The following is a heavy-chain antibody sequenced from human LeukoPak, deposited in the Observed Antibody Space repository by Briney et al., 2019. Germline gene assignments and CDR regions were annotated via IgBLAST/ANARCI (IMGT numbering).Heavy chain of an antibody. D-gene: IGHD3-22*01. V-gene: IGHV1-2*02. CDR2: INPNIGTT. J-gene: IGHJ3*01. Sequence: ASVKVSCEASGYTFTDHTIHWVRQTPGQGLEWMGWINPNIGTTNYAKRFQGRLTVTRDTSINTAFMELSSLNPDDTAVFYCARRYDSRGPVTFDFWGQGTLVTVSS. CDR1: GYTFTDHT. CDR3: ARRYDSRGPVTFDF.